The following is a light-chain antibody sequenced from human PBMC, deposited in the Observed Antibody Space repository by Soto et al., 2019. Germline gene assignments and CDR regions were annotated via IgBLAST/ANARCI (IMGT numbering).Light chain of an antibody. J-gene: IGKJ1*01. Sequence: VGAQTRAPISVPPGDIATLSCMSSHSVSSNLAWYQQKLGQAPRLLIYGASTRATGIPARFSGSGSGTEFTLTISSLQSEDFAVYCCQQYNKWPWTVGQGTKVDIK. CDR3: QQYNKWPWT. CDR1: HSVSSN. CDR2: GAS. V-gene: IGKV3-15*01.